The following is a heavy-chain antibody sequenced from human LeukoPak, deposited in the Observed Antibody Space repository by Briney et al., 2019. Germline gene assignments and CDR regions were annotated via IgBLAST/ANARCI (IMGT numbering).Heavy chain of an antibody. Sequence: ASVKVSCKASGYTFTGYYMLWVRQAPGQGLEWMGWINPNSGGTNYAQKFQGRVTMTRDTSISTAYMELSRLRSDDTAVYYCARGGLPVFYYYMDVWGKGTTVTVSS. CDR3: ARGGLPVFYYYMDV. J-gene: IGHJ6*03. V-gene: IGHV1-2*02. CDR1: GYTFTGYY. CDR2: INPNSGGT. D-gene: IGHD3-16*01.